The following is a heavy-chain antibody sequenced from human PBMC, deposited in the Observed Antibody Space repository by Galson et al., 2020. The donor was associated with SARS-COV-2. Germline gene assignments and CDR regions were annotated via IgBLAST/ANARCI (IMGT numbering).Heavy chain of an antibody. CDR1: GFTFSSYG. Sequence: TGGSLRLSCAASGFTFSSYGMHWVRQAPGKGLEWVAVISYDGSNKYYADSVKGRFTISRDNSKNTLYLQMNSLRAEDTAVYYCAKDLLRFTPIQMAVAGTWGQGTLVTVSS. D-gene: IGHD6-19*01. V-gene: IGHV3-30*18. J-gene: IGHJ4*02. CDR3: AKDLLRFTPIQMAVAGT. CDR2: ISYDGSNK.